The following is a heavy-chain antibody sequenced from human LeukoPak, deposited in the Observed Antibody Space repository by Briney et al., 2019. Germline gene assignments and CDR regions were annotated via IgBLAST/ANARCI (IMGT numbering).Heavy chain of an antibody. CDR1: GGSFSGYY. Sequence: KASETLSLTCAVYGGSFSGYYWSWIRQPPGKGLEWIGEINHSGSTNYNPSLKSRVTISVDTSKNQFSLKLSSVTAADTAVYYCASRRSRIAAAGIGHFQHWGQGTLVTVSS. V-gene: IGHV4-34*01. J-gene: IGHJ1*01. D-gene: IGHD6-13*01. CDR3: ASRRSRIAAAGIGHFQH. CDR2: INHSGST.